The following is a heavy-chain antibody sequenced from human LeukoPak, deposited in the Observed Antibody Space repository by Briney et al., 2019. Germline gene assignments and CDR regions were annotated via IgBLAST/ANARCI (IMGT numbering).Heavy chain of an antibody. Sequence: SSETLSLTCTVSGGSVSSISYYWGWIRQPPGEGLEWIGSLYYTGSTYYNPSLRSRVTISVDTSKNQFSLKLSSVTAADTAVYYCARHFGDAYRRSFDFWGQGTLVTVSS. CDR3: ARHFGDAYRRSFDF. V-gene: IGHV4-39*01. D-gene: IGHD5-24*01. CDR1: GGSVSSISYY. J-gene: IGHJ4*02. CDR2: LYYTGST.